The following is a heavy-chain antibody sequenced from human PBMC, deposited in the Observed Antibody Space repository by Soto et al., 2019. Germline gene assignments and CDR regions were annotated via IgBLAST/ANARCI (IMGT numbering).Heavy chain of an antibody. D-gene: IGHD2-8*01. J-gene: IGHJ4*02. CDR2: IYHSGST. CDR3: VKDLPNGSVDH. CDR1: GGSISSGGYS. Sequence: SETLSLTCAVSGGSISSGGYSWSWIRQPPGKGLEWIGYIYHSGSTYYNPSLKSRVTISVDRSKNQFSLKLSSVTAADTAVYYCVKDLPNGSVDHWGQGTLVTVSS. V-gene: IGHV4-30-2*01.